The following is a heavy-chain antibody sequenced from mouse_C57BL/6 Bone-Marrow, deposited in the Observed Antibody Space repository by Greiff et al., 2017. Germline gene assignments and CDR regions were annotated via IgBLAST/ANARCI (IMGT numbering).Heavy chain of an antibody. CDR2: IYPGSGST. D-gene: IGHD3-1*01. J-gene: IGHJ2*01. Sequence: QVQLQQPGAELVKPGASVKMSCKASGYTFTSYWITWVKQRPGQGLEWIGDIYPGSGSTNYNGKFKGKATLTADKSSSTAYMQLSSLTSEDSAVYFCASHRGNDWGQGTTLTVSS. CDR1: GYTFTSYW. CDR3: ASHRGND. V-gene: IGHV1-55*01.